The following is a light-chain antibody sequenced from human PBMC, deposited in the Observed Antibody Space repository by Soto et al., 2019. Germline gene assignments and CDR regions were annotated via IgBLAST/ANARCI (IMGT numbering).Light chain of an antibody. Sequence: QSVLTQPPSASGTPGQRVTISCSGSNSNIGSNTVSWYQQLPGTAPKSLISSDNQRPSGVPDRISGSRSGTSASLAISGLQSDDEAEYYCAAWDDSLRGRVFGGGTQLTVL. CDR2: SDN. CDR1: NSNIGSNT. CDR3: AAWDDSLRGRV. J-gene: IGLJ2*01. V-gene: IGLV1-44*01.